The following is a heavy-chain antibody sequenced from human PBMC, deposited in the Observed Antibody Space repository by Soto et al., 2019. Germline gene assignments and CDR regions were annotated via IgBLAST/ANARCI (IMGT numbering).Heavy chain of an antibody. CDR2: INSDGGST. V-gene: IGHV3-74*01. J-gene: IGHJ4*02. Sequence: GGSLRLSCAASGFTFSSYWMHWVRQAPGKGLVWVSRINSDGGSTSYGDSGKGRFTISRENAKNKLYLQMNSLRAEDTAVYYCAREDRDIVVVPAAVDYWGQGTLVTVSS. CDR1: GFTFSSYW. CDR3: AREDRDIVVVPAAVDY. D-gene: IGHD2-2*01.